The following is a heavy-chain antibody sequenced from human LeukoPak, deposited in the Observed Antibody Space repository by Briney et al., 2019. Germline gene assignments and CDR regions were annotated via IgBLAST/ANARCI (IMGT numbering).Heavy chain of an antibody. J-gene: IGHJ5*02. D-gene: IGHD6-19*01. CDR1: GYTFTSYD. Sequence: GASAKVPCKASGYTFTSYDINWVRQATGQRLEWMGWMNPNSGNTGYAKKFQGRVTMTRNTSMSTAYMELSSLRSEDSAVYYCARGPGNNTGWSAGMPKGWFDPWGQGTLVTVSS. V-gene: IGHV1-8*01. CDR2: MNPNSGNT. CDR3: ARGPGNNTGWSAGMPKGWFDP.